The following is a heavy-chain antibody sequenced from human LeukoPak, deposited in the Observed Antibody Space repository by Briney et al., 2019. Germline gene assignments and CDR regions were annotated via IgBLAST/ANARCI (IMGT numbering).Heavy chain of an antibody. D-gene: IGHD5-24*01. V-gene: IGHV3-7*01. CDR2: IKEDGSEK. J-gene: IGHJ3*02. CDR1: EFTSSTYW. Sequence: GGSLRLSCAASEFTSSTYWMSWFRQAPGKGLEWVANIKEDGSEKFYADSVKGRFSVSRDNAKNSLYLQMNSLRADDTAVYYCAGDGGWTFLIWGQGTKVTVSS. CDR3: AGDGGWTFLI.